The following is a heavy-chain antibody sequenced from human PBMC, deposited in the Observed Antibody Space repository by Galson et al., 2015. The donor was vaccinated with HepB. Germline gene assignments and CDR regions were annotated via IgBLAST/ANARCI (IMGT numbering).Heavy chain of an antibody. CDR2: MNSDGSTT. J-gene: IGHJ4*02. D-gene: IGHD1-7*01. V-gene: IGHV3-74*01. CDR1: GFTFSAYR. Sequence: SLRLSCAASGFTFSAYRMHWVRQAPGEGLVWISRMNSDGSTTNYADSVKGRFTISRDNAKNTLYLQMNSLRAEDTAVYYCATAGNYRFDNWGQGTLVTVSS. CDR3: ATAGNYRFDN.